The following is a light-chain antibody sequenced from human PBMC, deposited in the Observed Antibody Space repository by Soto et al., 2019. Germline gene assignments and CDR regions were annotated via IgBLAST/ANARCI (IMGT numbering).Light chain of an antibody. CDR3: QQRGNWPPGVT. Sequence: EIVLTQSPATLSLSPGERATLSCRASQSISNYLAWYQQKPGQSPRLLIYDASNRATGIPASFSGSGSGTDFTLTISSLEPEDLAVYYCQQRGNWPPGVTFGPGTKLDIK. CDR1: QSISNY. J-gene: IGKJ3*01. CDR2: DAS. V-gene: IGKV3-11*01.